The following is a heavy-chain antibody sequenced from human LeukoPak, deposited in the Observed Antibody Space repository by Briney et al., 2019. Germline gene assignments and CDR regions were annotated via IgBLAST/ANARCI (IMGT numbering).Heavy chain of an antibody. D-gene: IGHD3-10*01. Sequence: SETLSLTCNVSGASFKTSNSYWGWIRQPPGKGLEWIGEINHSGSTNYNPSLKSRVTISVDTSKNQFSLKLSSVTAADTAVYYCARREGMVRGVIIAPYYYYYMDVWGKGTTVTISS. CDR3: ARREGMVRGVIIAPYYYYYMDV. V-gene: IGHV4-39*07. CDR1: GASFKTSNSY. J-gene: IGHJ6*03. CDR2: INHSGST.